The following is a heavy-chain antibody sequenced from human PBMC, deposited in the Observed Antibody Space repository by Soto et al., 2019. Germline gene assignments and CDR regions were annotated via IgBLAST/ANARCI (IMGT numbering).Heavy chain of an antibody. V-gene: IGHV4-59*01. Sequence: PPAKLSHTCTVSSLSLSSNSWSWMRNSPGKGLEWIGNIYYSGSTNYNPSLKSRVTMSVDTSKNQFTLKLSSVTAADTGVYFCARSFMVPVDFFDYWGQGNLVTVSS. CDR3: ARSFMVPVDFFDY. J-gene: IGHJ4*02. CDR1: SLSLSSNS. CDR2: IYYSGST. D-gene: IGHD3-10*01.